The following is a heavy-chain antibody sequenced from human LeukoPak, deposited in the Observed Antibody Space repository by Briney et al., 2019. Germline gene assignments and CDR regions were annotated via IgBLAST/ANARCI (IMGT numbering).Heavy chain of an antibody. D-gene: IGHD3-10*01. CDR3: ARDLGMVRGPGDY. J-gene: IGHJ4*02. CDR1: GGSISSGDYY. V-gene: IGHV4-30-4*08. CDR2: ICYSGST. Sequence: PSETLSLTCTVSGGSISSGDYYWSWIRQPPGKGLAWVGYICYSGSTYYNPSLKSRVTISVDTSKNQFSLKLSSVTAADTAVYYCARDLGMVRGPGDYWGQGTLVTVSS.